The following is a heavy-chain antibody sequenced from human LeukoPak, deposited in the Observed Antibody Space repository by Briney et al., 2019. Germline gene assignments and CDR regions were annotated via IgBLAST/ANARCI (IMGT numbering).Heavy chain of an antibody. D-gene: IGHD6-13*01. CDR1: GFTFNNYA. J-gene: IGHJ4*02. Sequence: PGGSLRLSCAASGFTFNNYAMSWVRQAPGKGLEWVSSISSSSSYIYYADSLKGRFTISRDNAKNSLYLQMNSLRAEDTAVYYCARFIAPAGYFDYWGQGTLVTVSS. V-gene: IGHV3-21*01. CDR2: ISSSSSYI. CDR3: ARFIAPAGYFDY.